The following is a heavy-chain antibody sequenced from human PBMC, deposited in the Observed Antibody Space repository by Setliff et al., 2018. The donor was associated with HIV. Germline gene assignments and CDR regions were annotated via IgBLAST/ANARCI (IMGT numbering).Heavy chain of an antibody. CDR2: IYYSGSA. Sequence: SETLSLTCTVSGASMSNFFWTWIRQSPGKGLEWIAFIYYSGSANYNSALRSRVTISVDTSNNQFSLKVNSVTAADTAVYYCARHPPNLDWLDPWGQGTLVTVSS. CDR1: GASMSNFF. CDR3: ARHPPNLDWLDP. V-gene: IGHV4-59*08. J-gene: IGHJ5*02.